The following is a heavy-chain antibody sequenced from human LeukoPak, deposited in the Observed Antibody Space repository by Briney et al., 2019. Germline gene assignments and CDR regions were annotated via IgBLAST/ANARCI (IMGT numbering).Heavy chain of an antibody. V-gene: IGHV1-18*01. CDR2: ISAYNGNT. D-gene: IGHD3-10*01. Sequence: ASVKVSCKASGYTFTSYGISWVRQAPGQGLEWMGWISAYNGNTNYAQKLQGRVTMTTDTSTSTAYMELRSLRSDDTAVYYCARSGYGSGSYYRWFDPWGQGTLVTVSS. CDR1: GYTFTSYG. CDR3: ARSGYGSGSYYRWFDP. J-gene: IGHJ5*02.